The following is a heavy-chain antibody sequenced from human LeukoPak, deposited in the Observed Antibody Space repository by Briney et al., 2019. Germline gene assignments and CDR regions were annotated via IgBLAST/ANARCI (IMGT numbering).Heavy chain of an antibody. V-gene: IGHV4-34*01. J-gene: IGHJ6*03. CDR1: GGSFSGYY. Sequence: SETLSLTCAVYGGSFSGYYWSWIRQPPGKGLEWIGEINHSGSTNYNPSLKSRVTISVDTSKNQFSLKLSSVTAADTAVYYCARSNWNYYYYMDVWGKGTTVTVSS. D-gene: IGHD1-20*01. CDR2: INHSGST. CDR3: ARSNWNYYYYMDV.